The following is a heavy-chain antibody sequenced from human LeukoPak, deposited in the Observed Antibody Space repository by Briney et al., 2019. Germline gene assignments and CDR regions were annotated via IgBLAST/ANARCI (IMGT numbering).Heavy chain of an antibody. CDR1: GGTFSSYA. CDR3: AFSDILTGPKGGFDY. CDR2: IIPIFGTA. Sequence: ASVKVSCKASGGTFSSYAISWVRQAPGQGLEWMGGIIPIFGTANYAQKFQGRVTITADKSTSTAYMELSSLRSEDTAVYYCAFSDILTGPKGGFDYWGQGTLVTVSS. D-gene: IGHD3-9*01. V-gene: IGHV1-69*06. J-gene: IGHJ4*02.